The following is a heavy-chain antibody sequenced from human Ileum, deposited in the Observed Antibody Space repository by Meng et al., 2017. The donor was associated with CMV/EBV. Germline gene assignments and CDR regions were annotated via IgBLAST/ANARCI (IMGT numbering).Heavy chain of an antibody. CDR3: ARDYCSGGNCYLAGFDY. CDR2: VSYRGRT. CDR1: SVRCSSYC. D-gene: IGHD2-15*01. V-gene: IGHV4-39*07. Sequence: SVRCSSYCCGWLPPPPGQGLDWIRTVSYRGRTYYTPSLKSRVTISLDTSKSQFSLELRSMTAADTAVYFCARDYCSGGNCYLAGFDYWGHGALVTVSS. J-gene: IGHJ4*01.